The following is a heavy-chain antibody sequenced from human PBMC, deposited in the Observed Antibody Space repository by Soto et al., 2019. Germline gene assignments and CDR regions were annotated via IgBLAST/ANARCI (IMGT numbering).Heavy chain of an antibody. Sequence: ASVKVSCKASGYTFTAYGFSWVRQAPGQGLEWMGWISSYNGNTKYAQKLQGRVSMTTDTSTSTVSMELRSLRSDDTAVYYCARGSASSGYSSFDCWGQGTLVPSPQ. J-gene: IGHJ4*01. CDR3: ARGSASSGYSSFDC. V-gene: IGHV1-18*01. CDR1: GYTFTAYG. D-gene: IGHD3-22*01. CDR2: ISSYNGNT.